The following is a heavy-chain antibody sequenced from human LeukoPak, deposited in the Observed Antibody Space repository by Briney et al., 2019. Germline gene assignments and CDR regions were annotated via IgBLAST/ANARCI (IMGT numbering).Heavy chain of an antibody. V-gene: IGHV2-70*11. Sequence: ESGPTLVNPTQTLTLTCTFSGFSLSTSGMCVSWIRQPPGKALEWLARIDWDDDKYYSTSLKTRHTISKDTSKNQVVLTMTNMDPVDTATYYCARSIAAAGNFYYYGMDVWGQGTTVTVSS. D-gene: IGHD6-13*01. CDR3: ARSIAAAGNFYYYGMDV. CDR2: IDWDDDK. J-gene: IGHJ6*02. CDR1: GFSLSTSGMC.